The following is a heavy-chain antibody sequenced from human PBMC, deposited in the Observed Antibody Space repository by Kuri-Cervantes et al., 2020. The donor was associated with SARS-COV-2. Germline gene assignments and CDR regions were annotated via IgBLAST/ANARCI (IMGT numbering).Heavy chain of an antibody. CDR3: ARINSISGYVDY. J-gene: IGHJ4*02. Sequence: SGPTLVKPTETLTLTCTVSGFSLSNARMGVSWIRQPPGKALEWLAHIFSNGEESYITSLKSRLTISKDTSKSQVVLTMTNMDPVDTGTYYCARINSISGYVDYWGQGTLVTVSS. CDR1: GFSLSNARMG. D-gene: IGHD1-20*01. CDR2: IFSNGEE. V-gene: IGHV2-26*01.